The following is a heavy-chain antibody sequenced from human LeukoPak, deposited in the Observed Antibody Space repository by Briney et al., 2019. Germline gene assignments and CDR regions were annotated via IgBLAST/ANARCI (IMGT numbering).Heavy chain of an antibody. D-gene: IGHD3-22*01. CDR2: IYPGDSDT. CDR3: ARTLSSGYSSHAFDI. J-gene: IGHJ3*02. V-gene: IGHV5-51*01. CDR1: GYTFTGYY. Sequence: GASVKVSCKASGYTFTGYYMHWVRQMPGKGLEWMGIIYPGDSDTRYSPSFQGQVTIPADKSISTAYLQWSSLKASDTAMYYCARTLSSGYSSHAFDIWGQGAMVTVSS.